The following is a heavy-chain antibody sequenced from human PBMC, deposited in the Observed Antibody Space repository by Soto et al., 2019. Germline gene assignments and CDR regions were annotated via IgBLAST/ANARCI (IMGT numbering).Heavy chain of an antibody. J-gene: IGHJ4*02. CDR1: GFTFSSYG. CDR3: ARAPLKTKIASIVY. D-gene: IGHD2-21*01. Sequence: GGSLRLSCGASGFTFSSYGMHWVRQAPGKGLEWVAVIWYDGSNKYYADSVKGRFTISRDNSKNTLYLQMNSLRAEDTAVYYCARAPLKTKIASIVYSGPGPLVPVSS. CDR2: IWYDGSNK. V-gene: IGHV3-33*01.